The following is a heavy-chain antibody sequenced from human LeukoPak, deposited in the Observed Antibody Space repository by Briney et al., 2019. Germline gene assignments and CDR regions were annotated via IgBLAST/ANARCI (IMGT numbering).Heavy chain of an antibody. CDR2: IHYSGNT. J-gene: IGHJ4*02. D-gene: IGHD3-3*01. Sequence: SGTLSLTCAASGGSISSSNWWSWVRPPPGKGLEWIGGIHYSGNTYYNPSLKSRVTISIDTSKNQFSLKLSSVTAADTAVYYCARLGAGPTYYDFWSGYSSFYFDYWGQGTLVTVSS. CDR3: ARLGAGPTYYDFWSGYSSFYFDY. CDR1: GGSISSSNW. V-gene: IGHV4-4*02.